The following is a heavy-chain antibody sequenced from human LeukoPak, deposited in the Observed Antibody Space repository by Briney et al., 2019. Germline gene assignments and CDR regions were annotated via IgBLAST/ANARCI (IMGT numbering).Heavy chain of an antibody. J-gene: IGHJ4*02. Sequence: TGGSLRLSCAASGFTFSSYAMSWVRQAPGKGLEWVSAISGSGGSTYYADSVKGRFTISTDNSKNTAYPQMNSLRVEDTALYYCARSVPDYTRFDFWGQGALVTVSS. CDR3: ARSVPDYTRFDF. CDR1: GFTFSSYA. V-gene: IGHV3-23*01. D-gene: IGHD4-11*01. CDR2: ISGSGGST.